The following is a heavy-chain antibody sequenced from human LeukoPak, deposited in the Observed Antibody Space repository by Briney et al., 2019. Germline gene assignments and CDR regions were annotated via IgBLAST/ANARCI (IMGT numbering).Heavy chain of an antibody. J-gene: IGHJ4*02. V-gene: IGHV4-38-2*02. Sequence: SETLSLTCTVSGYSISSGYYWGWIRQPPGKGLEWTGSIYHSGSTYYNPSLKSRVTISVDTSKNQFSLKLSSVTAADTAVYYCARGGVYFDYWGQGTLVTVSS. CDR1: GYSISSGYY. D-gene: IGHD3-10*01. CDR2: IYHSGST. CDR3: ARGGVYFDY.